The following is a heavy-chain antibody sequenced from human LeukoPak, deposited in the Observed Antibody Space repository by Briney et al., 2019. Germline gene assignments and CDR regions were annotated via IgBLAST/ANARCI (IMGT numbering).Heavy chain of an antibody. Sequence: NPGGSLRLSCVVSGFTFSNSAMNWVRQAPGKGLEWVSFISSSSSDIHYVDSVKGRFTISRDNAKNSVFLQIDSLRAEDTAVYYCARDTSIVGVTGAGFDYWGQGTLVTVSS. CDR3: ARDTSIVGVTGAGFDY. D-gene: IGHD1-26*01. J-gene: IGHJ4*02. CDR1: GFTFSNSA. V-gene: IGHV3-21*01. CDR2: ISSSSSDI.